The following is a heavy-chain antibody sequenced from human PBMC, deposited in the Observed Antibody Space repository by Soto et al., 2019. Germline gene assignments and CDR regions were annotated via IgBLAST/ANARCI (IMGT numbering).Heavy chain of an antibody. CDR1: GFIFSNYG. J-gene: IGHJ6*03. Sequence: GGSLRLSCEVSGFIFSNYGMAWVRQAPGKGLEWVSTISRVGGSTYYADSVKGRFTISRDNSKNTFYLQMNSLRAEDTALFYCARTLGDSYYSHMDVWGKGTTVTVSS. D-gene: IGHD3-16*01. CDR2: ISRVGGST. V-gene: IGHV3-23*01. CDR3: ARTLGDSYYSHMDV.